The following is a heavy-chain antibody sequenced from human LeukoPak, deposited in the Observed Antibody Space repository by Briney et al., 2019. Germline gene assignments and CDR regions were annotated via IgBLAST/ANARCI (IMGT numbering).Heavy chain of an antibody. CDR2: IYSSGST. Sequence: SETLSLTCTVSGGSISSYYWSWIRQPPGKGLEWIGYIYSSGSTNYNPSLKSRVTISVDTSKNQFSLKLRSVTAADTAVYYCARDGGYCSSTNCYDYWGQGTLVTVSS. CDR3: ARDGGYCSSTNCYDY. D-gene: IGHD2-2*03. CDR1: GGSISSYY. V-gene: IGHV4-59*01. J-gene: IGHJ4*02.